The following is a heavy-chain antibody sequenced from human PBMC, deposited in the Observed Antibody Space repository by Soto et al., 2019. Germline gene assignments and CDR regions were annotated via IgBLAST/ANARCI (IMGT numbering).Heavy chain of an antibody. CDR1: GFTFSDFW. CDR2: MNQDGNQK. V-gene: IGHV3-7*05. Sequence: GSLRLSCAASGFTFSDFWMTWVRQAPGKGLEWVANMNQDGNQKNYVDSVKGRFSISRDNSKNTLYLQMNSLRAEDTAVYYCAKDGPIAVAGWGWFDPWGQGTLVTVSS. D-gene: IGHD6-19*01. J-gene: IGHJ5*02. CDR3: AKDGPIAVAGWGWFDP.